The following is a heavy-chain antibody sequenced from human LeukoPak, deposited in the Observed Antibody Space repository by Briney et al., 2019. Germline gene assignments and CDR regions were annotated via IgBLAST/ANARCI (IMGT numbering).Heavy chain of an antibody. Sequence: LTGGSLRLSCAASGFSFSRYGMHWVRQAPGKGLEWLAASSYDGNNQYYADSVKGRFTISRDRDSSKNTLFLQMNSLRAEDTAIYYCAKGIDYYDSGNFYYTDYLDYWGQGTLVTVSS. V-gene: IGHV3-30*18. CDR3: AKGIDYYDSGNFYYTDYLDY. J-gene: IGHJ4*02. CDR2: SSYDGNNQ. D-gene: IGHD3-10*01. CDR1: GFSFSRYG.